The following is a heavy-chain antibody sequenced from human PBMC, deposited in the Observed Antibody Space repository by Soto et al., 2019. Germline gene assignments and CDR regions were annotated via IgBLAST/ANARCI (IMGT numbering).Heavy chain of an antibody. D-gene: IGHD2-21*02. V-gene: IGHV1-46*01. J-gene: IGHJ5*02. CDR3: ARGDGGNSKWFDP. CDR1: GYTFTSYY. Sequence: QVQLVQSGAEVKKPGASVKVSCKASGYTFTSYYMHRVRQAPGQGLDYMGIINPSAGSTSYAQKFQGRVTMTRDTSTSTGYMELSSLRSEHTAVYYWARGDGGNSKWFDPWGQGTLVTVSS. CDR2: INPSAGST.